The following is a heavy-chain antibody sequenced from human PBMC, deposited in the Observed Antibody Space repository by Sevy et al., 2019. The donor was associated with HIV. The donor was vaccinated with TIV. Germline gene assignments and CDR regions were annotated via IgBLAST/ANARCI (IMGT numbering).Heavy chain of an antibody. J-gene: IGHJ5*02. Sequence: ASVKVSCKASGYRFNSYDITWVRQAPGQGLEWVGRISAYSGHTHYAQKFLGRVIMTTDTPTTTAFMELMSLISNDTAVYYCARGKTWFDLWGQGTLVTVSS. CDR1: GYRFNSYD. D-gene: IGHD3-10*01. CDR2: ISAYSGHT. V-gene: IGHV1-18*01. CDR3: ARGKTWFDL.